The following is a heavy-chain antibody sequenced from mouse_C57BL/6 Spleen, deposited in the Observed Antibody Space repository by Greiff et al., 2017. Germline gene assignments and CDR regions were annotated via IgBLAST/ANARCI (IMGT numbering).Heavy chain of an antibody. V-gene: IGHV5-17*01. CDR1: GFTFSDYG. CDR2: ISSGSSTI. J-gene: IGHJ4*01. Sequence: EVQLVESGGGLVKPGGSLKLSCAASGFTFSDYGMHWVRQAPEKGLEWVAYISSGSSTIYYADTVKGRVTISRDNAKNTLFLQMTSLRSEDTAMYYCARGARDYAMDYWGQGTSVTVSS. CDR3: ARGARDYAMDY.